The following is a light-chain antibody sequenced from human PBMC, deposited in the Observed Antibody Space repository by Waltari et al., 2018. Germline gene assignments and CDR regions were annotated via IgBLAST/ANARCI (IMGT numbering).Light chain of an antibody. CDR3: LQYNYWPPVT. J-gene: IGKJ4*01. CDR2: DAS. CDR1: DTLGRK. V-gene: IGKV3-15*01. Sequence: ETVMTHSPATLPVSPGERGPLSCRASDTLGRKLAWYQHKPGQAPRLLIYDASTRASGIPPRFSGGGSGTDFTLTISSLQSEDFAVYYCLQYNYWPPVTFGGGTTVEVK.